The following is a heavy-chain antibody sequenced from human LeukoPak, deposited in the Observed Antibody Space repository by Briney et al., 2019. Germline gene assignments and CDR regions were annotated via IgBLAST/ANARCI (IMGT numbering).Heavy chain of an antibody. V-gene: IGHV1-18*01. CDR2: ISAYNGNT. Sequence: ASVKVSCKASGYTFTSYGISWVRQAPGQGLEWMGWISAYNGNTNYAQKLQGRVTMTTDTSTSTAYMELRSLRSDDTAVYYCARDDKADYDFWSGHFSRYYGMDVWGQGTTITVSS. J-gene: IGHJ6*02. CDR1: GYTFTSYG. CDR3: ARDDKADYDFWSGHFSRYYGMDV. D-gene: IGHD3-3*01.